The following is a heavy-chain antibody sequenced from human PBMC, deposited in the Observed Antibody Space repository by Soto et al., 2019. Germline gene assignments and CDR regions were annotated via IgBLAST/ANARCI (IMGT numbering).Heavy chain of an antibody. CDR3: GRECSGGLWDY. CDR1: GYTFISYH. J-gene: IGHJ4*02. V-gene: IGHV1-46*03. CDR2: INPSNGDI. Sequence: QVQLVQSGAEMMKPGASVKLSCKASGYTFISYHLHWVRQAPGQGLEWMGIINPSNGDIVYAQKFLGRITMTRDTSTNTVHMDLSSLGSEDTAIYYCGRECSGGLWDYWGQGTLLAVSS. D-gene: IGHD3-16*01.